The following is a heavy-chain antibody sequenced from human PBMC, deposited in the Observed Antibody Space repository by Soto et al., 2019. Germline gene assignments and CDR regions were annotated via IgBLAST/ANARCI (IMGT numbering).Heavy chain of an antibody. J-gene: IGHJ4*02. D-gene: IGHD1-26*01. CDR1: GFTFSSYA. Sequence: QVQLVESGGGMVQPGRSLRLSCAASGFTFSSYAMHWVRQAPGKGLEWVAVISYDGSNKYYADSVKGRFTISRDNSKNTLYLQMNSLRAEDTAVYYCARVWGGSYYVDYWGQGTLVTVSS. CDR3: ARVWGGSYYVDY. CDR2: ISYDGSNK. V-gene: IGHV3-30-3*01.